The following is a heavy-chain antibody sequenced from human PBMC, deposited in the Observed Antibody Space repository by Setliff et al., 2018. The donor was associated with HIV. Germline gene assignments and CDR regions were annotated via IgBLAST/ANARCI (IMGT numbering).Heavy chain of an antibody. J-gene: IGHJ6*02. CDR2: VNTNSGDA. V-gene: IGHV1-2*02. Sequence: SVKVSCKASGYTFTGHYLHWVRQAPGQGLEWLGWVNTNSGDAIYAQNFQGRVTMTRDTSINAAYMELRGLRSDDTAVYYCARNFGLSPSGKYYYYYGMDIWGQGTTVTVSS. CDR1: GYTFTGHY. D-gene: IGHD3-10*01. CDR3: ARNFGLSPSGKYYYYYGMDI.